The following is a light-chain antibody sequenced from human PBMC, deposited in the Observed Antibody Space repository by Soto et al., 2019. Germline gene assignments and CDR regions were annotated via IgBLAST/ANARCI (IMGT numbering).Light chain of an antibody. J-gene: IGLJ1*01. CDR2: EVT. V-gene: IGLV2-23*02. CDR1: SSDVGSYNL. Sequence: QSVLTQPASVSESPGQSITISCTGTSSDVGSYNLVSWYQRHPGKAPKLVIYEVTKRPSGVSSRFSGSKSDNTASLTISGLQAEDEADYFCCSYAGDSAVFGTGTKVTVL. CDR3: CSYAGDSAV.